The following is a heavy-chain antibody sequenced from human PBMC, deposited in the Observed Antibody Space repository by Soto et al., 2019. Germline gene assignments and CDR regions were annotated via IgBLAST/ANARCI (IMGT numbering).Heavy chain of an antibody. D-gene: IGHD3-22*01. V-gene: IGHV3-73*01. CDR3: TRHYYDSSGYYSGISN. Sequence: GGSLRLSCAASGFTVSGSALHWVRHATGKGLEWVGRIRSKADSYATAYAASVKGRFTISRDDSLNTTYLQMNSLKTEDTAVYYCTRHYYDSSGYYSGISNWGQGTLVTVSS. J-gene: IGHJ4*02. CDR1: GFTVSGSA. CDR2: IRSKADSYAT.